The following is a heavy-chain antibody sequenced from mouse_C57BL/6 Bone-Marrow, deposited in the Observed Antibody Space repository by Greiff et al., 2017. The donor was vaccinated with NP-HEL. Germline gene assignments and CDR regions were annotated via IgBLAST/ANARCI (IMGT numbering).Heavy chain of an antibody. CDR1: GFTFSSYA. CDR2: ISDGGSYT. Sequence: EVNVVESGGGLVKPGGSLKLSCAASGFTFSSYAMSWVRQTPEKRLEWVATISDGGSYTYYPDNVKGRFTISRDNAKNNLYLQMSHLKSEDTAMYYCATDSSGYFDYWGQGTTLTVSS. CDR3: ATDSSGYFDY. V-gene: IGHV5-4*01. J-gene: IGHJ2*01. D-gene: IGHD3-2*02.